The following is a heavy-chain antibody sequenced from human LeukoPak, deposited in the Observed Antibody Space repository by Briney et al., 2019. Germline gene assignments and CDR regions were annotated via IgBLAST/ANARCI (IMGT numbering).Heavy chain of an antibody. J-gene: IGHJ4*02. CDR1: GGSISSSSYY. Sequence: SETLSLTCTVSGGSISSSSYYWGWIRQPPGKGLEWIGSIYYSGSTYYNPPLKSRVTISVDTSKNQFSLKLSSVTAADTAVYYCARDSSSGSSSWYEIAYWGQGTLVTVSS. D-gene: IGHD6-13*01. CDR2: IYYSGST. V-gene: IGHV4-39*07. CDR3: ARDSSSGSSSWYEIAY.